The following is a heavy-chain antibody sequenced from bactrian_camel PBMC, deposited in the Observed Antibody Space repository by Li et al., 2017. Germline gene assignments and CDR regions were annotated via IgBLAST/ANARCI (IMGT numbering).Heavy chain of an antibody. CDR2: IYISGHST. V-gene: IGHV3S40*01. J-gene: IGHJ6*01. Sequence: VQLVESGGGLVQPGGSLRLSCAVSEFTYSSGCVGWFRQAPGKEREAVAFIYISGHSTYYAESVKGRFTISRDNAKTTMYLQMTSLKPEDSAMYFCAAGQTCGNWWKASEFGYWGQGTQVTVS. CDR1: EFTYSSGC. CDR3: AAGQTCGNWWKASEFGY. D-gene: IGHD7*01.